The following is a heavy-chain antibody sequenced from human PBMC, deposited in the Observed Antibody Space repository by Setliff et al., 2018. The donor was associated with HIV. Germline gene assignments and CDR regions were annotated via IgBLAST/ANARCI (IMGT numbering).Heavy chain of an antibody. Sequence: GGSLRLSCVVSGFNLSDDYMSWIRQAPGKGLEWVSYISSSGSFTNYADSVKGRFTISRDNAKNSLYLQMNSLRAEDTAVYYCARDGSYISRGYWGQGTLVTVSS. J-gene: IGHJ4*02. CDR1: GFNLSDDY. CDR3: ARDGSYISRGY. D-gene: IGHD5-18*01. V-gene: IGHV3-11*05. CDR2: ISSSGSFT.